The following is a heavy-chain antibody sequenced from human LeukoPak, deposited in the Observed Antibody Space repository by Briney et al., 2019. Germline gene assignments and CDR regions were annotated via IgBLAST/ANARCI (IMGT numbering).Heavy chain of an antibody. CDR1: GGSISSGYY. CDR2: IYHSGST. V-gene: IGHV4-38-2*02. J-gene: IGHJ4*02. CDR3: ARHRMATIKSFDY. D-gene: IGHD5-24*01. Sequence: PSQTLSLTCTVSGGSISSGYYWGWIRQPPGKGLEWIGSIYHSGSTYYNPSLKSRVTISVDTSKNQFSLKLSSVTAADTAVYYCARHRMATIKSFDYWGQGTLVTVSS.